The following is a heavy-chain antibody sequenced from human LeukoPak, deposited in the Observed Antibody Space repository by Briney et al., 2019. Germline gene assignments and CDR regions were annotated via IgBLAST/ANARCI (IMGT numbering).Heavy chain of an antibody. D-gene: IGHD3-16*01. CDR3: ARGGTLSY. CDR1: GFTLSNYR. Sequence: GGSLRLSCVPSGFTLSNYRMSWVRQAPGKGLEWVANIKEDGSEKFYVDSVKGRFTISRDNAENSLYLQMNSLRAEDTAVFYCARGGTLSYWGQGTLVTVSS. CDR2: IKEDGSEK. J-gene: IGHJ4*02. V-gene: IGHV3-7*01.